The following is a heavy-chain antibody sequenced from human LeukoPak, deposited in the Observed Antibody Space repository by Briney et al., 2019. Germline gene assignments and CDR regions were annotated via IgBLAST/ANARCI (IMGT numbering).Heavy chain of an antibody. CDR2: IYYSGST. V-gene: IGHV4-59*01. CDR1: GGSISSYY. CDR3: ARGSRGSGYMDV. Sequence: SETLSLTCTVSGGSISSYYWSWIRQPPGKGLEWIGYIYYSGSTNYSPSLKSRVTISVDTSKNQFSLKLSSVTAADTAVYYCARGSRGSGYMDVWGKGTTVTISS. D-gene: IGHD1-26*01. J-gene: IGHJ6*03.